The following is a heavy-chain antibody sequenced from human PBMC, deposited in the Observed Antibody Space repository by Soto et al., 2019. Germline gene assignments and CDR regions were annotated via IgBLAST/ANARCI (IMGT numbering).Heavy chain of an antibody. CDR3: AKIESRFFYDSTGYYPFDY. V-gene: IGHV3-23*01. CDR2: LSGSGVST. D-gene: IGHD3-22*01. Sequence: GWSLRLSCAASGVHFSNYAMTWVRQATGKGLEWVSALSGSGVSTYYADSVMGRFTITRDNSKNTVYPQMNSLRAEDTAVYYCAKIESRFFYDSTGYYPFDYWGQGTLVTVS. CDR1: GVHFSNYA. J-gene: IGHJ4*02.